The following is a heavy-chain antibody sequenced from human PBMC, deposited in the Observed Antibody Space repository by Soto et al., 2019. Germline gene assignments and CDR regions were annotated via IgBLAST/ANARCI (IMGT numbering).Heavy chain of an antibody. CDR3: ARAGVGSYYSYYYYGMDV. D-gene: IGHD1-26*01. V-gene: IGHV4-59*01. CDR2: IYYSGST. J-gene: IGHJ6*02. CDR1: GGSISSYY. Sequence: PSETLSLTCTVSGGSISSYYWSWIRQPPGKGLEWIGYIYYSGSTNYNPSLKSRVTISVDTSKNQFSLKLSSVTAADTAVYYCARAGVGSYYSYYYYGMDVWGQGTTVTVSS.